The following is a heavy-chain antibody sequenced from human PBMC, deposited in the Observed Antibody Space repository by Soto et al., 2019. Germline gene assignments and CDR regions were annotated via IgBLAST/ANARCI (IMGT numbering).Heavy chain of an antibody. CDR1: GGSISSYY. CDR3: ARSWGTCFAF. J-gene: IGHJ4*02. CDR2: IYYSGST. D-gene: IGHD7-27*01. V-gene: IGHV4-59*01. Sequence: QVQLQESGPGLVKPSETLSLTCTVSGGSISSYYWSWIRQPPGKGLEWMGHIYYSGSTNYNPSLKRRVTISVDTSKNQSSLQLSYGTGADTAVYYCARSWGTCFAFWGQGTLVTVSS.